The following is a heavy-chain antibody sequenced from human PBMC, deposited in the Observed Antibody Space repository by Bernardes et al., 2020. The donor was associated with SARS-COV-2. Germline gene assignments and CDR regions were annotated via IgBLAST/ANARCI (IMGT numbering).Heavy chain of an antibody. CDR1: GYSFPNHW. D-gene: IGHD2-21*01. V-gene: IGHV5-51*01. CDR2: IWPGDSDT. J-gene: IGHJ6*02. Sequence: GESLKISCKGSGYSFPNHWIGWVRQMPGKGLEWMGIIWPGDSDTRYSPSFRGQVTISVDKSINTAYLQWSSLEASDTAMYYCARSDSWANNNYYGMDVWGQGTTVTVSS. CDR3: ARSDSWANNNYYGMDV.